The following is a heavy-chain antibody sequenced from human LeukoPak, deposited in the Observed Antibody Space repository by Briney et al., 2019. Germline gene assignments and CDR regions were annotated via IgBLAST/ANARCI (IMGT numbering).Heavy chain of an antibody. Sequence: ASVKVSCKASGYTFSSYYVHWVRQAPGQGLEWMGMIIPSDGFTSYAQKFQGRVTITADESTSTAYMELSSLRSEDTAVYYCARGDSSSWPRFDYWGQGTLVTVSS. CDR2: IIPSDGFT. CDR1: GYTFSSYY. CDR3: ARGDSSSWPRFDY. D-gene: IGHD6-13*01. V-gene: IGHV1-46*01. J-gene: IGHJ4*02.